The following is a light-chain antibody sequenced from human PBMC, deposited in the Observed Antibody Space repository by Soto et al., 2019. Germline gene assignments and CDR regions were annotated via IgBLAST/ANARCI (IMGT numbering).Light chain of an antibody. CDR2: DAS. Sequence: DIQMTQSPSTLSASVGDRVTITCRASQSISSWLAWYQQKPGKAPKLLIYDASTLESGVPSRFSGSGSGTEFTLTICSLQPDDFATFYCQQCNSYSWTFGQGTKVEIK. V-gene: IGKV1-5*01. CDR3: QQCNSYSWT. CDR1: QSISSW. J-gene: IGKJ1*01.